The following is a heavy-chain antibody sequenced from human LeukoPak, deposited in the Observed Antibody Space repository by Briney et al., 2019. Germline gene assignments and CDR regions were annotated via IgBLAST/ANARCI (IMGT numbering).Heavy chain of an antibody. J-gene: IGHJ6*02. CDR3: ARDREGYYDILTGTHYYYGMDV. CDR1: GFTFSSYS. CDR2: ISSSGSYI. V-gene: IGHV3-21*01. D-gene: IGHD3-9*01. Sequence: GGSLRLSCAASGFTFSSYSMNWVRQAPGKGLEWVSSISSSGSYIYYADSVKGRFTISRDNAKNSLYLQMNSLRAEDTAVYYCARDREGYYDILTGTHYYYGMDVWGQGTTVTVSS.